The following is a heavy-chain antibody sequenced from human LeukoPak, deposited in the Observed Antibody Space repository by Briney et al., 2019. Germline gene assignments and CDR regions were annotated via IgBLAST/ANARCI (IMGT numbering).Heavy chain of an antibody. CDR1: GGSISSHY. CDR3: ARLYDSSGYTNWLDP. D-gene: IGHD3-22*01. V-gene: IGHV4-59*11. CDR2: IYYSGSS. Sequence: SETLSLTCTVSGGSISSHYWSWIRQPPGKGLEWIGYIYYSGSSKYNPSLKSRVTISVDTSKNQFSLKLSSVTAADTAVYYCARLYDSSGYTNWLDPWGQETLVTVSS. J-gene: IGHJ5*02.